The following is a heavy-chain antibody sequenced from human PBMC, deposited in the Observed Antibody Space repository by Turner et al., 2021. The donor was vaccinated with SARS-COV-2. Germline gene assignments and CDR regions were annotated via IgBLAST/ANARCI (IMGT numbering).Heavy chain of an antibody. V-gene: IGHV3-23*01. J-gene: IGHJ4*02. D-gene: IGHD3-22*01. Sequence: EVQMLDSGGGLVQPGGSLRLSCASSGFTFRSYAMSWVRQAPGKGLEWVSAISGSGGTTYYADSVKGRFTISRDNSKNTLFLQMNSLRAEDTAVYYCAKADRVMIVVVITLFDYWGQGTLVTVSS. CDR1: GFTFRSYA. CDR2: ISGSGGTT. CDR3: AKADRVMIVVVITLFDY.